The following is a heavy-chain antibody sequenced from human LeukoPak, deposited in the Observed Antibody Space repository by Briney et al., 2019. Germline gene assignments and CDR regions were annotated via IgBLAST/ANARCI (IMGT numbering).Heavy chain of an antibody. Sequence: ASVKVSCKASGYTFTSYYMHWVRQAPGQGLEWMGIINPSGGSTSYAQKFQGRVTMTRETSTSTVYMELSSLRSEDTAVYYCARGYYYDSSGYPPSGWFDPWGQGTLVTVSS. V-gene: IGHV1-46*01. CDR3: ARGYYYDSSGYPPSGWFDP. D-gene: IGHD3-22*01. CDR1: GYTFTSYY. J-gene: IGHJ5*02. CDR2: INPSGGST.